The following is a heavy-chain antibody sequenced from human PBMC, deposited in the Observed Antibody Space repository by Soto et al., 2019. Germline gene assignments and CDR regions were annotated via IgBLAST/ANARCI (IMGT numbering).Heavy chain of an antibody. V-gene: IGHV4-30-2*01. CDR1: GGSISSGGYS. CDR3: ARVGSGTSRCSNWFDP. D-gene: IGHD2-2*01. CDR2: IYHSGST. J-gene: IGHJ5*02. Sequence: SETLSLTCAVSGGSISSGGYSWSWIRQPPGKGLEWIGYIYHSGSTYYNPSLKSRVTISVDRSKNQFSPKLSSVTAADTAVYYCARVGSGTSRCSNWFDPWGQGTLVTVSS.